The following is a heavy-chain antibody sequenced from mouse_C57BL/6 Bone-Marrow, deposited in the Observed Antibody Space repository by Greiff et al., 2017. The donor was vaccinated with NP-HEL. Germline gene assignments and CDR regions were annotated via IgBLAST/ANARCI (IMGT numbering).Heavy chain of an antibody. J-gene: IGHJ4*01. CDR1: GYTFTDYY. V-gene: IGHV1-75*01. CDR2: IFPGSGST. Sequence: VKLMESGPELVKPGASVKISCKASGYTFTDYYINWVKQRPGQGLEWIGWIFPGSGSTYYNEKFKGKATLTVDKSSSTAYMLLSSLTSEDSAVYFCARGGIYYDYAYAMDYWGQGTSVTVSS. D-gene: IGHD2-4*01. CDR3: ARGGIYYDYAYAMDY.